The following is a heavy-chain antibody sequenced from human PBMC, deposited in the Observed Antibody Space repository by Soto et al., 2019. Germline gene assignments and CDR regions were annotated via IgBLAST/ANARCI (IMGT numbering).Heavy chain of an antibody. CDR3: AREGVVAAAD. CDR1: GFTVSSNY. Sequence: EVQLVESGGGLVQPGGSLRLSCAASGFTVSSNYMSWVRQAPGKGLEWVSVIYSGGSTNYADSVKGRFTISRDNSKNTLDLQMNSRRAADTAVYYCAREGVVAAADWGQGTLVTVSS. CDR2: IYSGGST. J-gene: IGHJ4*02. V-gene: IGHV3-66*01. D-gene: IGHD2-15*01.